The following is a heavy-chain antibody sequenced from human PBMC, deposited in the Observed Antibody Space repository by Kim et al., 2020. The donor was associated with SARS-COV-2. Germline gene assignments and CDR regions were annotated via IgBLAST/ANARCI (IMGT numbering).Heavy chain of an antibody. V-gene: IGHV3-53*01. D-gene: IGHD3-16*02. CDR2: IYSGGST. J-gene: IGHJ3*01. CDR3: GRVGYTDAFDV. CDR1: GFTVSSNS. Sequence: GGSLRLSCAASGFTVSSNSMSWVRQAPGKGLGWVSVIYSGGSTYYADNAKGRFTNTRDKSKNTLYLQMNSLRAEDTAVYYCGRVGYTDAFDVWGQGTMVTVSS.